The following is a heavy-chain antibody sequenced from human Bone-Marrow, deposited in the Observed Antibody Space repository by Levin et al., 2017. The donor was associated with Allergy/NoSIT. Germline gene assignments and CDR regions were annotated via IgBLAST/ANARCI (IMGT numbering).Heavy chain of an antibody. CDR3: AREGFSRRGHFDY. Sequence: SVKVSCKASGGTFSSYAISWVRQAPGQGREWMGGIIPIFGTANYAQKFQGRVTITADESTSTAYMELSSLRSEDTAVYYCAREGFSRRGHFDYWGQGTLVTVSS. J-gene: IGHJ4*02. CDR1: GGTFSSYA. V-gene: IGHV1-69*13. CDR2: IIPIFGTA. D-gene: IGHD3-3*02.